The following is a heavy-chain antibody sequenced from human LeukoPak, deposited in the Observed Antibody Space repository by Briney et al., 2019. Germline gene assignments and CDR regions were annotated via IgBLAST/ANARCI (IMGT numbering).Heavy chain of an antibody. CDR2: IKQDGSEK. CDR1: GFTFSSYW. V-gene: IGHV3-7*01. D-gene: IGHD6-13*01. J-gene: IGHJ6*03. Sequence: GGSLRLSCAASGFTFSSYWMSWVRQAPGKGLEWVANIKQDGSEKYYVDSVKGRFSISRDNAKNSLYLQMNSLRAEDTAVDYCARVGAADYYYYYYMDVWGKGTTVTVSS. CDR3: ARVGAADYYYYYYMDV.